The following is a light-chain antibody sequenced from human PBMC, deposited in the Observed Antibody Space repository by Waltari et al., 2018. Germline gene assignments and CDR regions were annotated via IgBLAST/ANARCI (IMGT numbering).Light chain of an antibody. Sequence: DIQMTQSPSSLSASVGDRVTITCQASQDIKTYLNWYQQKPGRAPKLLVYDASNLQTGVPSRFSGSGSGTNFVFTISSLQPEDIATYYCQQYDFLPPSFGRGTRLEIK. V-gene: IGKV1-33*01. CDR3: QQYDFLPPS. J-gene: IGKJ5*01. CDR2: DAS. CDR1: QDIKTY.